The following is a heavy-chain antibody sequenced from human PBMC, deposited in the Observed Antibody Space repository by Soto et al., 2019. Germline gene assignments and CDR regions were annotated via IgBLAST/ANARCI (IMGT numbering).Heavy chain of an antibody. CDR1: GFTFSSYS. J-gene: IGHJ6*02. CDR2: ISSSSSYI. Sequence: EVQLVESGGGLVKPGGSLRLSCAASGFTFSSYSMNWVRQAPGKGLEWVSSISSSSSYIYYADSVKGRFTISRDNAKNTLYLEITGLRAEDTAVYYYAGGVGSSSGYGSFYYYYYGMDVWGQGTTVTVSS. CDR3: AGGVGSSSGYGSFYYYYYGMDV. D-gene: IGHD6-13*01. V-gene: IGHV3-21*01.